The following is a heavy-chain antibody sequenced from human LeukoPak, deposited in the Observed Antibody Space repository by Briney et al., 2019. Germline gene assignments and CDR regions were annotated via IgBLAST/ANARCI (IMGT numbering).Heavy chain of an antibody. J-gene: IGHJ4*02. CDR1: GYSFTNYW. Sequence: GESLKISCKGSGYSFTNYWIGRVRQLPGKGLEWMGIIYPGDSDSRYSPSFQGQVTIPADNSISTAYLQWSSLKASDTAIYYCARPESYYYGSGSYVYWGQGTLVTVSS. V-gene: IGHV5-51*01. CDR2: IYPGDSDS. CDR3: ARPESYYYGSGSYVY. D-gene: IGHD3-10*01.